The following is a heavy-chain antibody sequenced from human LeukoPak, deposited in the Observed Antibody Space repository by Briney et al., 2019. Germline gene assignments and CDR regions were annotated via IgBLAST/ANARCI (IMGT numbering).Heavy chain of an antibody. CDR3: ARGAPHGYCSGGSCYSDY. Sequence: SETLSLTCAVYGGSFSGYYWSWIRQPPGKGLEWIGEINHSGSTNYNPSLKSRVTISVDTSKNQFSLKLSSVTAADTAVYCCARGAPHGYCSGGSCYSDYWGQGTLVTVSS. CDR2: INHSGST. CDR1: GGSFSGYY. D-gene: IGHD2-15*01. V-gene: IGHV4-34*01. J-gene: IGHJ4*02.